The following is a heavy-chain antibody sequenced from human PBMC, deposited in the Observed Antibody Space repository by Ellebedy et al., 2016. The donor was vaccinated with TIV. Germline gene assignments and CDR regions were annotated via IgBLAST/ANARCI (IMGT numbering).Heavy chain of an antibody. CDR3: AGSRGFNWFDP. J-gene: IGHJ5*02. D-gene: IGHD5-12*01. CDR1: GFTFSTYW. CDR2: IKSDGSTI. Sequence: GESLKISCAASGFTFSTYWMHWVRQVPGKGLVWVSRIKSDGSTIHYAESVKGRFTVSRDNAKNTLYLQMNSLRVEDTAVYYCAGSRGFNWFDPWGQGTLVIVSS. V-gene: IGHV3-74*01.